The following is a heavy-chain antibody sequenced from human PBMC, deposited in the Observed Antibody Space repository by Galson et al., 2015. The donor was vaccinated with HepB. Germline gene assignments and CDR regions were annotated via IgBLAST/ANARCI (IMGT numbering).Heavy chain of an antibody. J-gene: IGHJ4*02. CDR3: AKVGYSSSWYGVFDY. Sequence: SLRLSCAASGFTFDDYAMHWVRQAPGKGLEWVSGISWNSGSIVYADSVKGRFTISRDNARNSLYLQMNSLRTEDTALYYCAKVGYSSSWYGVFDYWGQGTLVTVSS. CDR1: GFTFDDYA. V-gene: IGHV3-9*01. D-gene: IGHD6-13*01. CDR2: ISWNSGSI.